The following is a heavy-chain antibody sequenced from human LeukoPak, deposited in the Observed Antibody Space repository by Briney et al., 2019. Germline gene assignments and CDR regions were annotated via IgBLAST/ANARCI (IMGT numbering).Heavy chain of an antibody. Sequence: GASVKVSCKASGYTFTGYYMHWVRQAPGQGLEWMGWINPNSGGTNYAQKFQGRVTMTRDTSISTAYMELSRLRSDDTAVYYCARVDMVRGVNPDYWGQGTLVTVSS. CDR3: ARVDMVRGVNPDY. CDR1: GYTFTGYY. D-gene: IGHD3-10*01. V-gene: IGHV1-2*02. J-gene: IGHJ4*02. CDR2: INPNSGGT.